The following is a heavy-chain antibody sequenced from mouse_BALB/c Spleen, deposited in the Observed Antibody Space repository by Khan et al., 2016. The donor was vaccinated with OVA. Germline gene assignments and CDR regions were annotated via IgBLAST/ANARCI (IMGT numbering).Heavy chain of an antibody. J-gene: IGHJ3*01. Sequence: QVQLKQSGAELARPGASVKMSCKASGYTFTSYTIHWIKERPGKGLEWIGYINPSNGYTNYNQKFKDKATLTTDKSSTTDYLQLSSLTSDDSAVYNCVRDGAYHRNDGWFAYWGQGTLVTVSA. CDR2: INPSNGYT. D-gene: IGHD2-14*01. V-gene: IGHV1-4*01. CDR1: GYTFTSYT. CDR3: VRDGAYHRNDGWFAY.